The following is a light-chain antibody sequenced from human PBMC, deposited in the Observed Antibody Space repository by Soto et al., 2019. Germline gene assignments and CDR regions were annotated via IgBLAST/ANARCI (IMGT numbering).Light chain of an antibody. CDR3: QQYDSSSPT. J-gene: IGKJ2*01. CDR2: DAS. CDR1: QSIRIW. Sequence: DIHMTQSPSTLSSSVGDGVTITCRASQSIRIWLAWYQQKPGKAPKLLIYDASSLDTGVPSRLSGSGSGTEFNLTIRSLQTDDFATYYCQQYDSSSPTFGQGTKVEIK. V-gene: IGKV1-5*01.